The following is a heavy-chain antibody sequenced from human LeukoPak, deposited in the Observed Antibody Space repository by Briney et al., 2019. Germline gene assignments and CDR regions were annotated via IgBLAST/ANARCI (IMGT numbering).Heavy chain of an antibody. CDR2: ISSGSSYI. CDR1: GFILSSYS. D-gene: IGHD5-12*01. J-gene: IGHJ6*03. CDR3: AYTSGYDFSSYYYYYMDV. Sequence: GGSLRLSCAAPGFILSSYSRTRVRQAPGKGLEWVSSISSGSSYIYYAHSVKGRFTISRHNAKNSLYLQMNSLSAEDTAVYYCAYTSGYDFSSYYYYYMDVWGKGTTVTVSS. V-gene: IGHV3-21*01.